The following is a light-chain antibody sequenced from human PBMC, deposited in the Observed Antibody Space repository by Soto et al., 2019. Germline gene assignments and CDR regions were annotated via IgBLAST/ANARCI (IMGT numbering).Light chain of an antibody. V-gene: IGLV2-8*01. Sequence: QSALTQSTSASGSTGESVTISCTGTSSDVGNYKYVSWYQQHPGKAPKLMIYEVSKRPSGVPDRFSGSKSGNTASLTVSGLQVEDEADYYCSSYAGSNLWVFGGGTKLTV. CDR1: SSDVGNYKY. J-gene: IGLJ3*02. CDR2: EVS. CDR3: SSYAGSNLWV.